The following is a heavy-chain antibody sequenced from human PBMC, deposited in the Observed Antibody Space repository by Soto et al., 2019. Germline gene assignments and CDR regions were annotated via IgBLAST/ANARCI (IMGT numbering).Heavy chain of an antibody. V-gene: IGHV3-15*01. CDR2: IKSKTDGGTT. CDR1: GFTFSNAW. CDR3: ATEPCSGGSCYP. J-gene: IGHJ5*02. Sequence: EVQLVESGGGLVKPGGSLRLSCAASGFTFSNAWMSWVRQAPGKGLEWVGRIKSKTDGGTTDYAAPVKGRFTISRDDSKDTLYLQMNSLKTEDTAVYYCATEPCSGGSCYPWGQGTLVTGSS. D-gene: IGHD2-15*01.